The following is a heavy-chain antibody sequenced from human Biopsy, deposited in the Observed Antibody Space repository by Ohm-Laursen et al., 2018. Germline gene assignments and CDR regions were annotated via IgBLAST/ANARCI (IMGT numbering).Heavy chain of an antibody. CDR3: ARGSFWFGGNYYYYGTDV. Sequence: ASVKVSCKASGFSFTGYYIHWVRQAPGQGLEWMGWMNPNSGNTDYAQKFQGRVTMTRNTSISTAYMELNSLRSEDTAVYYCARGSFWFGGNYYYYGTDVWGQGTTVTVSS. J-gene: IGHJ6*02. CDR1: GFSFTGYY. D-gene: IGHD3-10*01. V-gene: IGHV1-8*02. CDR2: MNPNSGNT.